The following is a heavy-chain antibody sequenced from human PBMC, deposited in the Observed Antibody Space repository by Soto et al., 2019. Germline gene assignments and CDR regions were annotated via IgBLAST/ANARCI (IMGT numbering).Heavy chain of an antibody. CDR3: AKDGQLLWFGELLFFDY. CDR2: ISYDGSNK. Sequence: GGSLRLSCAASGFTFSSYGMHWVRQAPGKGLEWVAVISYDGSNKYYADSVKGRFTISRDNSKNTLYLQMNSLRAEDTAVYYCAKDGQLLWFGELLFFDYWGQGTLVTVSS. CDR1: GFTFSSYG. J-gene: IGHJ4*02. D-gene: IGHD3-10*01. V-gene: IGHV3-30*18.